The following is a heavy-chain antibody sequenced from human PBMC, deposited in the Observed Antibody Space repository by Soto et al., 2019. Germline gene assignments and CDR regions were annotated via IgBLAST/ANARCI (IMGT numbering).Heavy chain of an antibody. CDR1: GCSISSYY. CDR2: IYYTGTT. V-gene: IGHV4-59*08. D-gene: IGHD3-22*01. CDR3: ARLGGFYQSLDS. Sequence: SETLSLTCTVPGCSISSYYWSWIRQPPGTGLEWIGYIYYTGTTTYNPSKKSRVNISVDSSKNQFSLNLTSVSAADTAVYYCARLGGFYQSLDSWGQGTLVTVS. J-gene: IGHJ5*01.